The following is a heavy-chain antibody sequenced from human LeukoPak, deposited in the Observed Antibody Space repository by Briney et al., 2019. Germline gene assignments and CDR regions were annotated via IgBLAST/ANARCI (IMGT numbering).Heavy chain of an antibody. V-gene: IGHV1-46*01. J-gene: IGHJ4*02. CDR3: ARYGHSPYFDN. Sequence: ASVKVSCKASGYTFTSYHIHWVRQAPGQGLEWMGIINPSGGSTSSAQNFQGRGTMTRDMSTSTVYLELSSLRSEDTAVYYCARYGHSPYFDNWGQGTLVTVSS. D-gene: IGHD4-17*01. CDR1: GYTFTSYH. CDR2: INPSGGST.